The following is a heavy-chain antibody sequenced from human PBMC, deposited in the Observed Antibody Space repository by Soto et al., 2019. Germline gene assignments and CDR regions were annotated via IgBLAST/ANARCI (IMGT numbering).Heavy chain of an antibody. J-gene: IGHJ6*02. CDR2: ISAYNGNT. V-gene: IGHV1-18*01. D-gene: IGHD1-1*01. Sequence: ASVKVSCKASGYTFTSYGISWVRQAPGQGLEWMGWISAYNGNTNYAQKLQGRVTMTTDTSTSTAYMELRSLRSDDTAVYYCAMIRRGASWYYYYGMDVWGQGTTVTVSS. CDR1: GYTFTSYG. CDR3: AMIRRGASWYYYYGMDV.